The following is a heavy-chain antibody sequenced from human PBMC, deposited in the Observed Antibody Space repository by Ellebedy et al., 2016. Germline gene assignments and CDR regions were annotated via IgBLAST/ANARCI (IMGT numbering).Heavy chain of an antibody. D-gene: IGHD6-19*01. CDR2: ISWNRGSM. CDR1: GFSFDDYA. Sequence: GGSLRLSCAASGFSFDDYAMHWVRQAPGMGLEWVSGISWNRGSMQYADPVKGRFTISRDNGKNSLYLQMNSLRTEDTAFYFCLKGSIAVIAKCFDYWGQGTLVTVSS. J-gene: IGHJ4*02. CDR3: LKGSIAVIAKCFDY. V-gene: IGHV3-9*01.